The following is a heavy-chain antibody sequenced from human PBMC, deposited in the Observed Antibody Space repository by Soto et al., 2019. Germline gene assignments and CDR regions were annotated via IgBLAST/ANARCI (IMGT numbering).Heavy chain of an antibody. D-gene: IGHD3-16*01. Sequence: SETLSLTCTVSGGSISSGDYYWSWIRQPPGKGLEWIGYIYYSGSAYYNPSLKSRVTISVDTSKNQFSLKLSSVTAADTAVYYCARVGASYWFDPWGQGTLVTVSS. CDR3: ARVGASYWFDP. V-gene: IGHV4-30-4*01. J-gene: IGHJ5*02. CDR1: GGSISSGDYY. CDR2: IYYSGSA.